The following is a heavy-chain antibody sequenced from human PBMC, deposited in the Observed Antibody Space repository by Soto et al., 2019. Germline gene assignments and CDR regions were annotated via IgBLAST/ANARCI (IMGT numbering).Heavy chain of an antibody. D-gene: IGHD2-21*01. V-gene: IGHV3-33*01. CDR1: GFTFRNYG. J-gene: IGHJ4*02. CDR3: TRDIRSAYFDY. Sequence: QVQLVESGGGVVQSGRSLRLSCAASGFTFRNYGMHWVRQAPDKGLEWVAVIWYDGSKTYYADSVKGRFTISRDNSENALDLQMNSLRAEDTAVYYCTRDIRSAYFDYWGQGTLVAVSS. CDR2: IWYDGSKT.